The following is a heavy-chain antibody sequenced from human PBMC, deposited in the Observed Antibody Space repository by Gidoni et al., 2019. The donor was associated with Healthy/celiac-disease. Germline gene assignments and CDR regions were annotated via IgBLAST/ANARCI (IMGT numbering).Heavy chain of an antibody. V-gene: IGHV3-33*01. CDR3: ARDRVPRGWELLVDY. D-gene: IGHD1-26*01. CDR1: GLTFSSYG. Sequence: QVQLVESGGGVVQPGRSLRLSCAASGLTFSSYGMHWVRQAPGKGLEWVAVIWYDGSKKYYADSVKGRFTISRDNSKNTLYLQMNSLRAEDTAVYYCARDRVPRGWELLVDYWGQGTLVTVSS. J-gene: IGHJ4*02. CDR2: IWYDGSKK.